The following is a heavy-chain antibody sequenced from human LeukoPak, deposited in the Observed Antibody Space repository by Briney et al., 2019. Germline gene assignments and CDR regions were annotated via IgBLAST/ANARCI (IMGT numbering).Heavy chain of an antibody. CDR3: AKGTAMGPYNWFDP. CDR2: ISGSGGST. D-gene: IGHD5-18*01. CDR1: GFTFSSYT. J-gene: IGHJ5*02. Sequence: PGGSLRLSCAASGFTFSSYTMSWVRQAPGKGLEWVPAISGSGGSTYYADSVKGRFTISRDNSKNTLYLQMNSLRAEDTAVYYCAKGTAMGPYNWFDPWGQGTLVTVSS. V-gene: IGHV3-23*01.